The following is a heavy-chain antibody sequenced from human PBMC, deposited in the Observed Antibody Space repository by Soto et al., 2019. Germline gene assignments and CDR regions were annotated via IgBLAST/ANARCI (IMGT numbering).Heavy chain of an antibody. Sequence: EVQLLESGGGLVQPGGSLRLSCAASGFTFNNYAMTWVSQAPGKGLEWVSAISGGGDTTSYADSVKGRFTVSRDGSKNTLYLQMSSLRAEYTALYYCAKGRGGSGSLTPRVDFWGQGTLVTVSS. J-gene: IGHJ4*02. V-gene: IGHV3-23*01. D-gene: IGHD3-10*01. CDR2: ISGGGDTT. CDR1: GFTFNNYA. CDR3: AKGRGGSGSLTPRVDF.